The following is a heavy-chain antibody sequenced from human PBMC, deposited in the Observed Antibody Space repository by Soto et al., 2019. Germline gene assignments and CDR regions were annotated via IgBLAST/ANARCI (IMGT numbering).Heavy chain of an antibody. CDR1: GFTTAPGFTFNKYW. Sequence: EVQLVESGGGLVQPGGSLRLSCAASGFTTAPGFTFNKYWMHWVRQAPGKGLEWVSRINTDGSITNYADSVKGRFTISRDNAKNTLYLQMNSLRAEDTAIYFCAKEWAGDAFDVWGQGTMVTVSS. J-gene: IGHJ3*01. D-gene: IGHD6-19*01. CDR3: AKEWAGDAFDV. V-gene: IGHV3-74*01. CDR2: INTDGSIT.